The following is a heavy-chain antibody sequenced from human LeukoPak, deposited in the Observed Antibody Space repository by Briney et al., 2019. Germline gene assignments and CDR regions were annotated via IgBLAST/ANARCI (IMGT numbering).Heavy chain of an antibody. Sequence: GGSLRLSCAASGFTFSSYSMNWVRQAPGKGLEWVSSISSSSSYIYCADSVKGRFTISRDNAKNSLYLQMNSLRAEDTAVYYCARDFIAVAGTHYYYGMDVWGQGTTVTVSS. J-gene: IGHJ6*02. CDR2: ISSSSSYI. V-gene: IGHV3-21*01. D-gene: IGHD6-19*01. CDR3: ARDFIAVAGTHYYYGMDV. CDR1: GFTFSSYS.